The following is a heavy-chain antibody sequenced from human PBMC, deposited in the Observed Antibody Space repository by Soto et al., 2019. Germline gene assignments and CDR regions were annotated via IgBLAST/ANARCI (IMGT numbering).Heavy chain of an antibody. CDR2: VKYDGSIT. CDR1: GFTFSMYW. Sequence: EVQLVESGGGVVQPGGSLRLSCVASGFTFSMYWMHWVRQAPGKGLVWVSRVKYDGSITTNADSVKGRFTIARDNDKNTAYLQMNSLRAEDSGVYYCARGLRNYYGVDVWGQGTTVIVSS. D-gene: IGHD5-12*01. V-gene: IGHV3-74*03. CDR3: ARGLRNYYGVDV. J-gene: IGHJ6*02.